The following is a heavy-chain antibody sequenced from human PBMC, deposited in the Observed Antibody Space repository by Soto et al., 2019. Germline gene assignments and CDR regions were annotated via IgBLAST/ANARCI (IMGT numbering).Heavy chain of an antibody. Sequence: PSETLSLTCAVSGGSISSGGYPWSWIRQPPGKGLEWIGYIYHSGSTYYNPSLKSRVTISVDRSKNQFSLKLSSVTAADTAVYYCARDKITGLFDYWGQGTLVTVSS. CDR2: IYHSGST. CDR3: ARDKITGLFDY. D-gene: IGHD2-8*02. CDR1: GGSISSGGYP. V-gene: IGHV4-30-2*01. J-gene: IGHJ4*02.